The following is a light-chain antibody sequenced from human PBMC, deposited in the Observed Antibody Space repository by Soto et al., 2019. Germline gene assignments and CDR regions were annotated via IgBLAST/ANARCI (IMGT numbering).Light chain of an antibody. CDR1: QSVSSSY. CDR2: GAC. Sequence: IVLMQSPGTLSLYPGERATLSCRASQSVSSSYLACYQKKPSQAPRLLIYGACRRATGIPDRFSGRGSGTDFTLTISRLEPEDFAVYYCQQYGNSPDTFGQGTRLEIK. V-gene: IGKV3-20*01. J-gene: IGKJ5*01. CDR3: QQYGNSPDT.